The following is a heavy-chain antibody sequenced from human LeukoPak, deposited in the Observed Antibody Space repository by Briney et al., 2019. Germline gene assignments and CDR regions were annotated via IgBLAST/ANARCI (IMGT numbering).Heavy chain of an antibody. J-gene: IGHJ4*02. D-gene: IGHD6-19*01. CDR3: AKGLSSGWFYFDY. CDR1: GFTFNSYA. V-gene: IGHV3-23*01. Sequence: GGSLRLSRAASGFTFNSYAMSWVRQAPGKGPEWVSTISAGGGSTHYADSVKGRFTVSRDNSKNTLNLQMNSLRAEDTAVYFCAKGLSSGWFYFDYWGQGTLVTVSS. CDR2: ISAGGGST.